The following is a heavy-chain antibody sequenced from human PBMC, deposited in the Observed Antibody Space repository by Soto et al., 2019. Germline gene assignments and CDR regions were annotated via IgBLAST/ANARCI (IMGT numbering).Heavy chain of an antibody. CDR1: GGTFSSYA. J-gene: IGHJ5*02. CDR2: IIPIFGTA. Sequence: QVQLVQSGAEVKKPGSSVKVSCKASGGTFSSYAISWVRQAPGQGLEWMGGIIPIFGTANYAQKFQGRVTITADESTSTAYMELSSLRSEDTAVYYCARSVGGSWYSGGWDYWFDPWGQGTLVTVSS. D-gene: IGHD6-19*01. V-gene: IGHV1-69*01. CDR3: ARSVGGSWYSGGWDYWFDP.